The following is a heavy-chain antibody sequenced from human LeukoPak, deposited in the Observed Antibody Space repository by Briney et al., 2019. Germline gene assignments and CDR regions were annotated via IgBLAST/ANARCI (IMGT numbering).Heavy chain of an antibody. V-gene: IGHV3-74*01. CDR1: GFPFSRDA. CDR3: ASDVAYKFDY. Sequence: GGSLRLSCAASGFPFSRDAMPWVRQSPGKGLVWLSRISPDGTTTNYADSVKGRFTISRDNAKNTLYLQMNTLRDEDTAVYYCASDVAYKFDYWGQGTQVTFSS. CDR2: ISPDGTTT. D-gene: IGHD1-1*01. J-gene: IGHJ4*02.